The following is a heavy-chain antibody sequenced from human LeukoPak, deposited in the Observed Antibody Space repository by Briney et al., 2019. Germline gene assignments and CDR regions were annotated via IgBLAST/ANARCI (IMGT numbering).Heavy chain of an antibody. CDR2: ISRSSGTI. CDR3: ARIWGYCSGDSCYSTPY. V-gene: IGHV3-48*02. Sequence: PGGSLRLSCVASGFTFSSYSMNWVRQAPGRGLEWVSYISRSSGTIYYADSVKGRFTISRDNAKNSLYLLMNSLRDKDTAVYYCARIWGYCSGDSCYSTPYWGQGTLVTVSS. CDR1: GFTFSSYS. J-gene: IGHJ4*02. D-gene: IGHD2-15*01.